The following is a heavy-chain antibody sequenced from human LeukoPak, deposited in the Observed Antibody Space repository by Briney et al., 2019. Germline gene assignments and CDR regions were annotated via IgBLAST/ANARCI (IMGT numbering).Heavy chain of an antibody. Sequence: PSETLSLTCAVYGGSFSGYYWSWIRQPPGKGLEWIGEIDHSGSTNYNPYLKSRVTISLDTSKNQFSLKLSSVTAADTAVYYCARGLTPRGRYRYDAFDIWGQGTMVTVSS. CDR3: ARGLTPRGRYRYDAFDI. D-gene: IGHD3-16*02. CDR1: GGSFSGYY. CDR2: IDHSGST. J-gene: IGHJ3*02. V-gene: IGHV4-34*01.